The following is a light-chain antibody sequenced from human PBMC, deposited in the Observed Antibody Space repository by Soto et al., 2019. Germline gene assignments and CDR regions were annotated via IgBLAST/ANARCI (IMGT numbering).Light chain of an antibody. J-gene: IGLJ2*01. CDR3: QVWDTSSDHHVV. V-gene: IGLV3-21*02. CDR2: DDS. CDR1: NIGSES. Sequence: SYELTQPPSVSVAPGQTATITCGGNNIGSESVHWYHQKPGQAPVLVVYDDSDRPSGIPERFSGSNSGNTATLTINMVEAGDEADYYCQVWDTSSDHHVVFGGGTKLTVL.